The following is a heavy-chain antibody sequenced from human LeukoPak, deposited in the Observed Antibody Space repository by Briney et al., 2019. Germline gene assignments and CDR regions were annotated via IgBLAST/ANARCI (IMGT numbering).Heavy chain of an antibody. D-gene: IGHD2-15*01. V-gene: IGHV3-23*01. CDR2: ISGSGGST. CDR3: ASGVVVAATDAFDI. Sequence: GGSLRLSCAASGFTFSSYGMSWVRQAPGKGLEGVSAISGSGGSTYYADSVKGRFTISRDNAKNSLYLQMNSLRAEDTAVYYCASGVVVAATDAFDIWGQGTMVTVSS. J-gene: IGHJ3*02. CDR1: GFTFSSYG.